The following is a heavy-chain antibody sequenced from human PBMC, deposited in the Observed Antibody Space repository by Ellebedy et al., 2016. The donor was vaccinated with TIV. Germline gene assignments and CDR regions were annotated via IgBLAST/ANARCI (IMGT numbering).Heavy chain of an antibody. CDR2: VSANNGDT. D-gene: IGHD1-26*01. Sequence: AASVKVSCKASGYTFASYGVSWVRQAPGQGLEWMGWVSANNGDTNYAQKLQGRVTITTDTSTSTAYMELRSLRSEDTAVYYCARGEVLLDYWGQGTLVTVSS. CDR3: ARGEVLLDY. J-gene: IGHJ4*02. V-gene: IGHV1-18*01. CDR1: GYTFASYG.